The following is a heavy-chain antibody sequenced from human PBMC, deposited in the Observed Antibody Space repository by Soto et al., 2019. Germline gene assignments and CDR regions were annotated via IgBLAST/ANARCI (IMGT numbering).Heavy chain of an antibody. CDR1: GFTFSNAW. Sequence: GGSLRLSCAASGFTFSNAWMSWVRQAPGKGLEWVGRIKSKTDGGTTDYAAPVKGRFTISRDDSKNTLYLQMNSLKTEDTAVYYCATERSGWYDAFDIWGQGTMVTVSS. CDR2: IKSKTDGGTT. V-gene: IGHV3-15*01. J-gene: IGHJ3*02. D-gene: IGHD6-19*01. CDR3: ATERSGWYDAFDI.